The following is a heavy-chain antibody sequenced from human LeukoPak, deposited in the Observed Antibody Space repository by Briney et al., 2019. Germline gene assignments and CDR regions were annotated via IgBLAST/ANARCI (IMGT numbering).Heavy chain of an antibody. CDR1: GGSISSYY. CDR3: ARARRVGHMLIDY. V-gene: IGHV4-59*01. Sequence: SETLSLTCTVSGGSISSYYWSWIRQPPGKGLEWIGYIYYSGSTNYNPSLKSRVTISVDTSKNQFSLKLSSVTAADTAVYYCARARRVGHMLIDYWGQGTLVTVSS. J-gene: IGHJ4*02. D-gene: IGHD2-8*01. CDR2: IYYSGST.